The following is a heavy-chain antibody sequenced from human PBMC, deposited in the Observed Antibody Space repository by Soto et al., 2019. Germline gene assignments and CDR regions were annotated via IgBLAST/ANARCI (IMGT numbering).Heavy chain of an antibody. V-gene: IGHV3-23*01. Sequence: AGGSLRLSCAASGFTFNNYAMSWVRQAPGKGLEWVSAISGRGGSTYFADSVKGRFTISRDNSKNTLYLQMNSLRAEDTAVYYCAKQAIVVVVAATDWYFDLWGRGTLVTVSS. CDR2: ISGRGGST. CDR1: GFTFNNYA. D-gene: IGHD2-15*01. CDR3: AKQAIVVVVAATDWYFDL. J-gene: IGHJ2*01.